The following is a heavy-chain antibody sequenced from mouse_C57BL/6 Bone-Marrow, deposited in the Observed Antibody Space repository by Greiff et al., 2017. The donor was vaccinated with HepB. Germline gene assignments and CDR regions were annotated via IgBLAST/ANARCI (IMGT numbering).Heavy chain of an antibody. CDR3: AREYYGSRYYYAMDY. D-gene: IGHD1-1*01. CDR1: GYSFTSYY. J-gene: IGHJ4*01. CDR2: IYPGSGNT. V-gene: IGHV1-66*01. Sequence: VQLQQSGPELVKPGASVKISCKASGYSFTSYYIHWVKQRPGQGLEWIGWIYPGSGNTKYNEKFKGKATLTADTSSSTAYMQLSSLTSEDSAVYYCAREYYGSRYYYAMDYWGQGTSVTVSS.